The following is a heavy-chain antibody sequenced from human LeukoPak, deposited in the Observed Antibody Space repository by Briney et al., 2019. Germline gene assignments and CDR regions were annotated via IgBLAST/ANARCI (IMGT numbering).Heavy chain of an antibody. CDR2: IYYSGST. CDR1: GGSISSYY. V-gene: IGHV4-59*01. J-gene: IGHJ4*02. Sequence: SETLSLTCTVSGGSISSYYWSWIRQPPGKGLEWIGYIYYSGSTNYNPSLKSRVTISVDTSKNQFSLKLSSVTAADTAVYYCARGSVVAATRWGQGTLVIVSS. D-gene: IGHD2-15*01. CDR3: ARGSVVAATR.